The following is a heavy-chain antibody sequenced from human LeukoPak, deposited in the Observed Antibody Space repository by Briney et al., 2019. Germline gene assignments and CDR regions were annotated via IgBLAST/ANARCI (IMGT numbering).Heavy chain of an antibody. D-gene: IGHD2-15*01. V-gene: IGHV1-69*04. J-gene: IGHJ4*02. CDR2: IIPILGIA. CDR3: ARDVESRRDIYFDY. Sequence: GSSVKVSCKASGGTFSSYAISWVRQAPGQGLEWMGRIIPILGIANYAQKFQGRVTITADKSTSTAYMELSSLRSEDTAVYYCARDVESRRDIYFDYWSQGTLVTVSS. CDR1: GGTFSSYA.